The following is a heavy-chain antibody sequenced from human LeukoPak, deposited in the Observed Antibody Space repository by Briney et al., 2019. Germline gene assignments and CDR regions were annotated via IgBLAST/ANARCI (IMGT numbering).Heavy chain of an antibody. V-gene: IGHV3-48*04. D-gene: IGHD3-3*01. CDR1: GFTFSSYA. CDR2: ISSSSSTI. Sequence: GRSLRLSCAASGFTFSSYAMHWVRQAPGKGLEWVSYISSSSSTIYYADSVKGRFTISRDNAKNSLYLQMNSLRAEDTAVYYCARDKDQYDFWSGFRSNWFDPWGQGTLVTVSS. CDR3: ARDKDQYDFWSGFRSNWFDP. J-gene: IGHJ5*02.